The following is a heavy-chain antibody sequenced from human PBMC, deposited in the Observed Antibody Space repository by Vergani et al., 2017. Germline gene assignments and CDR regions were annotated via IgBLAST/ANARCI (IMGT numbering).Heavy chain of an antibody. CDR3: ARHETYYYDSSGYFNWFDP. J-gene: IGHJ5*02. D-gene: IGHD3-22*01. Sequence: EVQLVQSGAEVKTPGESLRISCKGSGYSFTSYWISWVRQMPGKGLEWMGRIDPSDSYTNYSPSFQGHVTISADKSISTAYLQWSSLKASDTAMYYCARHETYYYDSSGYFNWFDPWGQGTLVTVPS. CDR2: IDPSDSYT. CDR1: GYSFTSYW. V-gene: IGHV5-10-1*03.